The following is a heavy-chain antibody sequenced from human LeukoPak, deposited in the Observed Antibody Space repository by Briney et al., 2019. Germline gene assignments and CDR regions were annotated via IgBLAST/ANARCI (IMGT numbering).Heavy chain of an antibody. CDR1: GFTFSSYG. J-gene: IGHJ4*02. D-gene: IGHD6-19*01. V-gene: IGHV3-33*01. CDR2: IWYDGSNK. Sequence: GGSPRLSCAASGFTFSSYGMHWVRQAPGKGLEWVAVIWYDGSNKYYADSVKGRFTISRDNAKNTVYLQMNSLRAEDTAVYYCARWYSSGWYSDYWGQGTLVTVSS. CDR3: ARWYSSGWYSDY.